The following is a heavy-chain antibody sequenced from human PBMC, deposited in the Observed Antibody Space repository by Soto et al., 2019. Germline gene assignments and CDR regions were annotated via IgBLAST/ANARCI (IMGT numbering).Heavy chain of an antibody. J-gene: IGHJ6*02. CDR2: IHHTGGT. Sequence: PSETLSLTCFVSGTSISSTYWWTWVRQSPGKGLEWIGEIHHTGGTNYNPALKTRLTISVDKANNQFSLKLSSVTAADTAVYHCASSGSYHNHAVDVWGQGTTVTVSS. D-gene: IGHD1-26*01. CDR1: GTSISSTYW. CDR3: ASSGSYHNHAVDV. V-gene: IGHV4-4*02.